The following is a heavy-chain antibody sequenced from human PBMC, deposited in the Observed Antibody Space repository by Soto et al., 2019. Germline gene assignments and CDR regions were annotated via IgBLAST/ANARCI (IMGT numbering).Heavy chain of an antibody. V-gene: IGHV1-58*01. CDR3: TAPTVTTPDSYYGAEV. Sequence: GASVKVSCKSFGFTSSRSAVLWVRQARGQRLEWIGWVVVGSGYTNYAQKFQERVTITTDMPTSTVYMELSSLRSDDTGVYYCTAPTVTTPDSYYGAEVWGQATSVNVS. CDR2: VVVGSGYT. D-gene: IGHD4-17*01. CDR1: GFTSSRSA. J-gene: IGHJ6*01.